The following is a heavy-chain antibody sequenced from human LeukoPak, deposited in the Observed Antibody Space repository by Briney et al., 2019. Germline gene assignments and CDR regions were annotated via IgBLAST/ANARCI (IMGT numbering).Heavy chain of an antibody. D-gene: IGHD6-13*01. J-gene: IGHJ4*02. CDR1: GFTFDDYA. CDR3: SSSSWGY. V-gene: IGHV3-9*01. CDR2: ISWNSGSI. Sequence: GGSLRLSCAASGFTFDDYAMHWVRQAPGKGLEWVSGISWNSGSIGYADSVKGRFTISRDNAKNSLYLQMNSLRAEDTALYYCSSSSWGYWGQGTLVTVSS.